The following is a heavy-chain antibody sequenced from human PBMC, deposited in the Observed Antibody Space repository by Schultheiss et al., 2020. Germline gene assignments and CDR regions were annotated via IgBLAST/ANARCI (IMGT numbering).Heavy chain of an antibody. Sequence: GGSLRLSCKGSGYSFSNYWIGSVRQMPGKGLECMGIIYPGDSDTRYSPSFQGQVTISADKSISTAYLQWGSLKASDTAMYYCARKRWLKSEVGYWGQGTLVTVAS. D-gene: IGHD5-24*01. CDR2: IYPGDSDT. V-gene: IGHV5-51*01. CDR1: GYSFSNYW. CDR3: ARKRWLKSEVGY. J-gene: IGHJ4*02.